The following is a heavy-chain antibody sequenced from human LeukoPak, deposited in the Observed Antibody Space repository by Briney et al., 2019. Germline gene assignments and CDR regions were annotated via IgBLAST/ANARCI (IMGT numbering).Heavy chain of an antibody. J-gene: IGHJ4*02. CDR3: ARGYAWNHYYFDY. D-gene: IGHD1-14*01. CDR2: IYSGGSA. V-gene: IGHV3-66*01. Sequence: QAGGSLRLSCAVSGFTVSSNYMSWVRQAPGKGLEWVSLIYSGGSAYYADSVKGRFTISRDNSKNTLYLQMNSLRAEDTAVYYCARGYAWNHYYFDYWSQGTLVTVSS. CDR1: GFTVSSNY.